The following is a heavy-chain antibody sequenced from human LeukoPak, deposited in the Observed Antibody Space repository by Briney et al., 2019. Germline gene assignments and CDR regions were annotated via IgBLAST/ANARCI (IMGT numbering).Heavy chain of an antibody. Sequence: SSETLSLTCAVYGGSFSGYYWSWFRQPPGKGLEWIGEINHSESTNYTPSLKSRVTISVDTSKNQFSLKLSSVTAADTAVYHCARARKQQLYFDAFDIWGQGTMVTVSS. CDR1: GGSFSGYY. J-gene: IGHJ3*02. CDR3: ARARKQQLYFDAFDI. V-gene: IGHV4-34*01. D-gene: IGHD6-13*01. CDR2: INHSEST.